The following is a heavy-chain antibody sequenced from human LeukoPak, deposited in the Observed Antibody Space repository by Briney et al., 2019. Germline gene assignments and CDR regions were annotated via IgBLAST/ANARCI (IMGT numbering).Heavy chain of an antibody. D-gene: IGHD2-2*01. V-gene: IGHV3-33*05. CDR1: GFTFSSYG. J-gene: IGHJ3*01. CDR2: VSADQSHK. Sequence: GSLRLSCAASGFTFSSYGMHWVRQAPGKGLEWVAVVSADQSHKQYADSVKGRVTISRDNSKNTLYLQMNSLRPDDTAVYYCARCTASCYANAFDVWGQGTLLTVSS. CDR3: ARCTASCYANAFDV.